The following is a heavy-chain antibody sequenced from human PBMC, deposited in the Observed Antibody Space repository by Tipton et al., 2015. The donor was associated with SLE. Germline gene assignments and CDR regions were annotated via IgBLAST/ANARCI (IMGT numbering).Heavy chain of an antibody. D-gene: IGHD6-13*01. J-gene: IGHJ4*02. CDR2: IWYYGSNK. CDR1: GFTFSSYG. CDR3: AKDGSAAGPEGYFDY. V-gene: IGHV3-33*06. Sequence: SLRLSCAASGFTFSSYGMHWVRQAPGKGLEWVAVIWYYGSNKYYADSVKGRFTISRDNSKNTLYLQMNSLRAEDTAVYYCAKDGSAAGPEGYFDYWGQGTLVTVSS.